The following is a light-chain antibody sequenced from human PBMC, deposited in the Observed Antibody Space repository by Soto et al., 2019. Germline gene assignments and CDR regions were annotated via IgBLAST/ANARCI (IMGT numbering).Light chain of an antibody. CDR2: DVN. CDR1: SSDIGGYDY. CDR3: TSYASGSSHVV. V-gene: IGLV2-14*01. J-gene: IGLJ2*01. Sequence: QSVLTQPASVSGSPGQSITLSCTGTSSDIGGYDYVSWYQRHPGKAPKLIIYDVNNRPSGVSNCFSGSKSGNTASLTISGLQAEDEEDYYCTSYASGSSHVVFGGGTKLTVL.